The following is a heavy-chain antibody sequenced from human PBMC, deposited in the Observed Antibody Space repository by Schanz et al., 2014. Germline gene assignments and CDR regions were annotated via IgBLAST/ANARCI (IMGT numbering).Heavy chain of an antibody. V-gene: IGHV3-33*01. D-gene: IGHD3-22*01. CDR2: IWYDGNNK. CDR1: GFTFSAYG. Sequence: QVQLVESGGGVVQPGRSLRLSCAASGFTFSAYGMHWVRQAPGKGLEWVAVIWYDGNNKYYADSVKGRFTISRDNSKNTLSLQMNSLKTEDTAVYYCTDGSARWGQGTLVTVSS. J-gene: IGHJ4*02. CDR3: TDGSAR.